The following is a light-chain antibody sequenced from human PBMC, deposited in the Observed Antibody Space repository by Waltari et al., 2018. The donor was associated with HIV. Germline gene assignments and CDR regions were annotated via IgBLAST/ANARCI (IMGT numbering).Light chain of an antibody. V-gene: IGLV4-60*03. Sequence: QPVLTQSSSASASLASSVKVTCTLSSGHMIYISASHQGQPGKAPRSLMNVEGSVSFTKGSGVSARFSGSSSGADRHLTISNLQAADEADYYCETWLSDIRVFGGGTKLTVL. CDR2: VEGSVSF. CDR3: ETWLSDIRV. CDR1: SGHMIYI. J-gene: IGLJ3*02.